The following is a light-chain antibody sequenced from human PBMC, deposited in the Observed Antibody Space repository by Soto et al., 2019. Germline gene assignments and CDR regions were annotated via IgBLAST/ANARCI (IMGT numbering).Light chain of an antibody. J-gene: IGKJ1*01. CDR3: QQYNTYSRT. CDR1: QSISSW. V-gene: IGKV1-5*03. CDR2: KAS. Sequence: DIQMTQSPSTVSASVGDRDTITCRASQSISSWLAWYQQKPGKAPKHLIFKASSLESGVPSRFSGSGSGTEITLTISSLQTDDFATYYCQQYNTYSRTFGQGTKVEIK.